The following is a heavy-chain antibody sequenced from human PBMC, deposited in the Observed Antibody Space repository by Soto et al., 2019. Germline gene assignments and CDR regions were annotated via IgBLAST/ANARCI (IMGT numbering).Heavy chain of an antibody. CDR3: AREPPETPPDY. V-gene: IGHV1-18*01. Sequence: QVQLVQSGTDVKKPGASVKVSCKTSGYTFSDYGISWVRQAPGQGLEWMGWISAKNGNTNFAQKFRGRVTMTTDPSTSTVYMELRSLKADDTAVYYCAREPPETPPDYWGQGPLVTVSS. CDR2: ISAKNGNT. CDR1: GYTFSDYG. J-gene: IGHJ4*02.